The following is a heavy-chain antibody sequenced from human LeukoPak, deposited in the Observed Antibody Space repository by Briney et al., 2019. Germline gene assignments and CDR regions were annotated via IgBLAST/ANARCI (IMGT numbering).Heavy chain of an antibody. J-gene: IGHJ4*02. CDR1: GGTFSSYA. CDR2: IIPIFGTA. Sequence: SVKVSCKASGGTFSSYAISWVRQAPGQGLEWMGRIIPIFGTANYAQKFQGRVTITTDESTSTAYMELSSLRSEDTALYYCARDRASTAMAYFDYWGQGTLVIVSS. D-gene: IGHD5-18*01. CDR3: ARDRASTAMAYFDY. V-gene: IGHV1-69*05.